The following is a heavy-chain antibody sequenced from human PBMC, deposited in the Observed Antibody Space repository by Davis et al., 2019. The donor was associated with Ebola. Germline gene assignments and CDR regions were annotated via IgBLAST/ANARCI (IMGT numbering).Heavy chain of an antibody. D-gene: IGHD6-19*01. V-gene: IGHV1-3*01. CDR1: GYIFTTYA. CDR3: ARATFGYNSGWYADY. CDR2: VHVGNGNT. J-gene: IGHJ4*02. Sequence: AASVKVSCKASGYIFTTYAMHWVRQAPGQRLEWMGWVHVGNGNTKYSQRFQGRVTITTDTSASTAYLDLSSLRSDDTAVFYCARATFGYNSGWYADYWGPGSLVTVSS.